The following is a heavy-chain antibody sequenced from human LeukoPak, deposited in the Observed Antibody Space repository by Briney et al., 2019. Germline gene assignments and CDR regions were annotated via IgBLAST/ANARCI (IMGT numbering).Heavy chain of an antibody. CDR3: TTILNR. V-gene: IGHV3-15*01. CDR1: GGSISSYY. D-gene: IGHD2-15*01. CDR2: IKGKTDGGAT. Sequence: PSETLSLTCTVSGGSISSYYWTWVRQAPGKGLEWLGRIKGKTDGGATDYAAPVKGRFTISRDDSKNTLYLQMNSLRTEDTAVYYCTTILNRWGQGTLVTVSS. J-gene: IGHJ4*02.